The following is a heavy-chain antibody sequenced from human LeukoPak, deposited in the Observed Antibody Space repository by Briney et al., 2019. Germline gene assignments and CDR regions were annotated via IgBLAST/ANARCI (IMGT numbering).Heavy chain of an antibody. V-gene: IGHV4-30-4*01. D-gene: IGHD3-22*01. J-gene: IGHJ5*02. CDR3: ARPYYYDSRIDP. CDR1: GGSISIGDYY. CDR2: MYYSGST. Sequence: SETLSLTCTVPGGSISIGDYYWSWIRQPPGKGLEWIAYMYYSGSTYYNPSLKSRVTMSADTSKNQLSLKLSSVTAADTAVYYCARPYYYDSRIDPWGQGILVTVSS.